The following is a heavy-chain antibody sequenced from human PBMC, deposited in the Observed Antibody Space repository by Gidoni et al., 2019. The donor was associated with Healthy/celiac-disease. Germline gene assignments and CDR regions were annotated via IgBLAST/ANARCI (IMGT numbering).Heavy chain of an antibody. V-gene: IGHV3-30*18. CDR2: ISYDGSNK. J-gene: IGHJ4*02. CDR3: AKGVGGRPTHGELWIFDY. Sequence: QVQLVESGGGVVQPGRSLRLSCAASGFTFSSYGMHWVRQAPGKGLEWVAVISYDGSNKYYADSVKGRFTISRDNSKNTLYLQMNSLRAEDTAVYYCAKGVGGRPTHGELWIFDYWGQGTLVTVSS. CDR1: GFTFSSYG. D-gene: IGHD4-17*01.